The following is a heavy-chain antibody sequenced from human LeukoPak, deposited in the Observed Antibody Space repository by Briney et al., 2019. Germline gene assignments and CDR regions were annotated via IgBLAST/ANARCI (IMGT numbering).Heavy chain of an antibody. Sequence: PGGSLRLSCAASGFTFSDYYMSWISQAPGKGLEWVSYISSSGSTIYYADSVKGRFTISRDNAKNSLYLQMNSLRAEDTAVYYCAREKYYGSGSYSGFSAFDIWGQGTMVTVSS. CDR3: AREKYYGSGSYSGFSAFDI. V-gene: IGHV3-11*01. J-gene: IGHJ3*02. CDR1: GFTFSDYY. CDR2: ISSSGSTI. D-gene: IGHD3-10*01.